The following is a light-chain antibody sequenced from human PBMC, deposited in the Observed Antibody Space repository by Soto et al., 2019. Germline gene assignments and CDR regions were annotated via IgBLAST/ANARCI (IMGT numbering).Light chain of an antibody. V-gene: IGKV3-20*01. Sequence: EIVLTQSPGTLSLSPGERATLSCRASQSVSSSYLAWYQQKPGQAPRLLIYGASSRATGIPDRFSGSGCGTDFPLTISRLEPEDFAVYYCQQYGSSPPYTFGQGTKLEIK. CDR1: QSVSSSY. CDR2: GAS. J-gene: IGKJ2*01. CDR3: QQYGSSPPYT.